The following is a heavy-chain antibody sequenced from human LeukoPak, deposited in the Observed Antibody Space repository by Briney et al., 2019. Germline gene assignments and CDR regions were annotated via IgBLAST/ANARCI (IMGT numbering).Heavy chain of an antibody. Sequence: GASVKVSYKASGGTFSSYAISWVRQAPGQGLEWMGRIIPILGIANYAQKFQGRVTITADKSTSTAYMELSSLRSEDTAVYYCARESRMIVVVTAFDYWGQGTLVTVSS. V-gene: IGHV1-69*04. D-gene: IGHD3-22*01. J-gene: IGHJ4*02. CDR1: GGTFSSYA. CDR2: IIPILGIA. CDR3: ARESRMIVVVTAFDY.